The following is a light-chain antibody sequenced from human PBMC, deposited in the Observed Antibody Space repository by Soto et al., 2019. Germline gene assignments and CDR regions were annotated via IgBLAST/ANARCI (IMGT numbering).Light chain of an antibody. CDR2: DVT. CDR3: CSNVASYTFN. V-gene: IGLV2-11*01. J-gene: IGLJ2*01. CDR1: TNDVGGYNY. Sequence: QSALTQPRSVSGSPGQSVTISCTGTTNDVGGYNYVSWYQQHPGKAPKLIIYDVTERPSGVPDRFSGSKSGNAASLTISGLQAEDEADYNCCSNVASYTFNFGGGTKLTVL.